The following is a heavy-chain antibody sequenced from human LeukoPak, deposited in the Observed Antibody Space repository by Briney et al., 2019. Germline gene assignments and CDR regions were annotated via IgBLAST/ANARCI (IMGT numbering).Heavy chain of an antibody. Sequence: GGSLRLACAASGVTFSRDAMGWGRQGPGKGVEWVSAIRRSSGSTYYADSVKRRFTISRDNSKHTLYLQINSLRAEDTAVYYCAKDRQWELKGTFGYWGQGTLVTVSS. D-gene: IGHD1-26*01. CDR3: AKDRQWELKGTFGY. V-gene: IGHV3-23*01. CDR2: IRRSSGST. CDR1: GVTFSRDA. J-gene: IGHJ4*02.